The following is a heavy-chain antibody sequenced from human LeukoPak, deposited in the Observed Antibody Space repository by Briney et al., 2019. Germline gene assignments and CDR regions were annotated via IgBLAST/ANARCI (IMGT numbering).Heavy chain of an antibody. CDR2: INAGNGNT. CDR3: AKGRTYYYGSGSYSAFDY. D-gene: IGHD3-10*01. CDR1: GYTFTSYA. J-gene: IGHJ4*02. Sequence: ASVKVSCKASGYTFTSYAMHWVRQAPGQRLEWMGWINAGNGNTKYSQKFQGRVTITRDTSASTAYMELSSLRSEDTAVYYCAKGRTYYYGSGSYSAFDYWGQGTLVTVSS. V-gene: IGHV1-3*01.